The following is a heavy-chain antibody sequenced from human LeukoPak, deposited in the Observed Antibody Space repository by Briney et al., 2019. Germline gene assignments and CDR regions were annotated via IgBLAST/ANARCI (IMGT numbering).Heavy chain of an antibody. Sequence: SETLSLTCTVSGGSISSSSYYWGWIRQPPGKGLEWIGSIYYSGSTYYNPSLKSRVTISVDTSKNQFSLKLSSVTAADTAVYYCARDSRPTPYLLRLGELSHWGQGTLVTVSS. CDR2: IYYSGST. CDR1: GGSISSSSYY. D-gene: IGHD3-16*02. V-gene: IGHV4-39*07. CDR3: ARDSRPTPYLLRLGELSH. J-gene: IGHJ4*02.